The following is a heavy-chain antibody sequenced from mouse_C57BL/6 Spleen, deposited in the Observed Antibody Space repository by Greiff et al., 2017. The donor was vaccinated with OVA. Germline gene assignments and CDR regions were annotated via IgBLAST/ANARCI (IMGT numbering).Heavy chain of an antibody. CDR1: GYAFTNYL. CDR3: ARGGLDGYSTGDCDY. Sequence: VQLQQSGAELVRPGTSVKVSCKASGYAFTNYLIEWVKQRPGQGLEWIGVINPGSGGTNYNEKFKGKATLTADKSSSTAYMQLSSLTSEDSAVYFCARGGLDGYSTGDCDYWGQGTTLTVSS. D-gene: IGHD2-3*01. V-gene: IGHV1-54*01. CDR2: INPGSGGT. J-gene: IGHJ2*01.